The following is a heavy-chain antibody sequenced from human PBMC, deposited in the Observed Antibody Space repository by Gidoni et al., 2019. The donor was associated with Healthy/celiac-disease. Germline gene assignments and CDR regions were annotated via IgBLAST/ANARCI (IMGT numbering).Heavy chain of an antibody. Sequence: EVQLLESGGGLVQPGGSLRLSCAASGFPFSSYAMSWVRQAPGKGLGGVSAISGSGGSTYYADSVKGRFTISRDNSKNTLYLQMNSLRAEDTAVYYCAKDRNYQADAEDYWGQGTLVTVSS. D-gene: IGHD1-7*01. V-gene: IGHV3-23*01. CDR3: AKDRNYQADAEDY. CDR2: ISGSGGST. CDR1: GFPFSSYA. J-gene: IGHJ4*02.